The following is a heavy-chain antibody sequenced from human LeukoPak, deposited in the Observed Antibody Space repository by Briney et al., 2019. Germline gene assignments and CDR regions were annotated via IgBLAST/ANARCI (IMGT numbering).Heavy chain of an antibody. CDR2: FDPGDGET. J-gene: IGHJ3*02. CDR1: GYTLTELS. CDR3: ATVTSSGWSLGAFDI. V-gene: IGHV1-24*01. Sequence: GASVKVSCKVSGYTLTELSMHWVRQAPGKGLEWMGGFDPGDGETIYAQKFQGRVTMTEDTSTDTAYMELSSLRSEDTAVYYCATVTSSGWSLGAFDIWGQGTMVTVSS. D-gene: IGHD6-19*01.